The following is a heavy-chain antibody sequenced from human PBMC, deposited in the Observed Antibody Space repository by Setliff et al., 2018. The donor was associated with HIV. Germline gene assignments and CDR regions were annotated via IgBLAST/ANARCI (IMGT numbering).Heavy chain of an antibody. CDR1: GFTFTGLTFTDYN. Sequence: KPGGSLRLSCLASGFTFTGLTFTDYNMNWVRQAPGKGLEWVSYISSSNSIYYADSVGGRFIISRDSVRNVLYLQMKNLRVEDTALYYCVRDQLRHPERWDFDFWGQGTLVTVSS. V-gene: IGHV3-21*05. CDR3: VRDQLRHPERWDFDF. CDR2: ISSSNSI. J-gene: IGHJ4*02. D-gene: IGHD1-26*01.